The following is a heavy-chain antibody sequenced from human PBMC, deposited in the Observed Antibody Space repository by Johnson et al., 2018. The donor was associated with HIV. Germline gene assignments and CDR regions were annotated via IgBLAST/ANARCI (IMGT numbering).Heavy chain of an antibody. CDR2: ISYDGSNK. D-gene: IGHD3-22*01. J-gene: IGHJ3*01. CDR3: VRDGNYYDRSGYRVDAFDV. V-gene: IGHV3-30*04. CDR1: GFTFRDFA. Sequence: VQLVESGGGLVQPGGSLRLSCAASGFTFRDFAMSWVRQAPGKGLEWVSVISYDGSNKYYADSVKGRFTISRDNSKNTLYLQMKSLRAEDTAVYYCVRDGNYYDRSGYRVDAFDVWGQGTMVTVSS.